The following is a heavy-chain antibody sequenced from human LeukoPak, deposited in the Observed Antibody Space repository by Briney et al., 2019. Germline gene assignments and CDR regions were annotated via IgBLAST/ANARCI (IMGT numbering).Heavy chain of an antibody. J-gene: IGHJ4*02. CDR2: IYPGDSET. CDR1: GYSFSSYW. Sequence: PGESLKISCKGSGYSFSSYWIGWVRQMPGKGPEWMGIIYPGDSETRYSPSFQGQVTISADKSIRAAYLQWSSLKVSDTAMYYCARHPGYSRSYYVDYWGQGTLVTVSS. CDR3: ARHPGYSRSYYVDY. D-gene: IGHD1-26*01. V-gene: IGHV5-51*01.